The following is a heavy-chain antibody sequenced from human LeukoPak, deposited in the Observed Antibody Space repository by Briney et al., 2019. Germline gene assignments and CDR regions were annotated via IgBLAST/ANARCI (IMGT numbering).Heavy chain of an antibody. CDR3: ARVGATSYYFDY. D-gene: IGHD1-26*01. V-gene: IGHV3-20*04. CDR1: GFTFDDYG. CDR2: INWNGGST. Sequence: GGSLRLSCAASGFTFDDYGMSWVRQAPGKWLEWVSGINWNGGSTGYADSVKGRFTISRDNAKNSLYLQMNSLRAEDTALYYCARVGATSYYFDYWGQGTLVPVSS. J-gene: IGHJ4*02.